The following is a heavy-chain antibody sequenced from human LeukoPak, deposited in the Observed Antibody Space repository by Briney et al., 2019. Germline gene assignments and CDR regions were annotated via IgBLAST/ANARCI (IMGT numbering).Heavy chain of an antibody. Sequence: ASVKVSCKASGYTFTSNYIHWVRQAPGKGLEWMGGFDPEDGETIYAQKFQGRVTMTEDTSTDTAYMELSSLRSEDTAVYYCATDTWCSGGSCYSDVYWGQGTLVTVSS. CDR2: FDPEDGET. CDR3: ATDTWCSGGSCYSDVY. V-gene: IGHV1-24*01. CDR1: GYTFTSNY. J-gene: IGHJ4*02. D-gene: IGHD2-15*01.